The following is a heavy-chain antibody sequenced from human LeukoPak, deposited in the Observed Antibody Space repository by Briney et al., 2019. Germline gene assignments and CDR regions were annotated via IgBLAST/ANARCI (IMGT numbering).Heavy chain of an antibody. J-gene: IGHJ5*02. CDR3: ARDLGSPDYYEPGGWFDP. V-gene: IGHV1-18*01. Sequence: ASVKVSCKASGYTFTSYGISWVRQAPGQGLEWMGWISAYNGNTNYAQKLQGRVTMITDTSTSTAYMELRSLRSDDTAVYYCARDLGSPDYYEPGGWFDPWGQGTLVTVSS. CDR1: GYTFTSYG. D-gene: IGHD3-22*01. CDR2: ISAYNGNT.